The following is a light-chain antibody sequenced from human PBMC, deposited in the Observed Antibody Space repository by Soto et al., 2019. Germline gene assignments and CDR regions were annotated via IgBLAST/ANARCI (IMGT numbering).Light chain of an antibody. CDR2: ATS. J-gene: IGKJ1*01. CDR1: QGISKF. Sequence: DIQMTQSPSSLSASVGDRVTITCRASQGISKFLAWYQQKPGKVPRLLIYATSTLESGVPSRFSGSGPGTDFILTISSLQPEDVAVYYCQNYKDAPWTFGQGTKVESK. CDR3: QNYKDAPWT. V-gene: IGKV1-27*01.